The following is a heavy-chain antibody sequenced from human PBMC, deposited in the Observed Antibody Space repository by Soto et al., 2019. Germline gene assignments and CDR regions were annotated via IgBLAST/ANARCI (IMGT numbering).Heavy chain of an antibody. D-gene: IGHD2-2*01. Sequence: GGSLRLSCAACGFTFSSYSMDWVRQAPGKGLEWVSYISSSSSTIYYADSVKGRFTISRDNAKNSLYLQMNSLRAEDTAVYYCARDEGYCSSTSCSYAFDIWGQGTMVTVSS. CDR2: ISSSSSTI. J-gene: IGHJ3*02. V-gene: IGHV3-48*01. CDR1: GFTFSSYS. CDR3: ARDEGYCSSTSCSYAFDI.